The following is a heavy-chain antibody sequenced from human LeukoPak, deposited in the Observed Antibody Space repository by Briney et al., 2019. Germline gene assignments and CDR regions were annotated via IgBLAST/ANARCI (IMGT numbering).Heavy chain of an antibody. D-gene: IGHD6-13*01. V-gene: IGHV3-7*03. J-gene: IGHJ4*02. CDR3: ARDLSSRDAY. CDR1: GFTVSSYW. CDR2: IHQNGGTG. Sequence: GGSLRLSCAASGFTVSSYWMSWVRQAPGEGLEWVACIHQNGGTGYYVDSVKGRFAISRDNTKNSLYLQMSSLTVEDTAVYYCARDLSSRDAYWGQGTLVTVSS.